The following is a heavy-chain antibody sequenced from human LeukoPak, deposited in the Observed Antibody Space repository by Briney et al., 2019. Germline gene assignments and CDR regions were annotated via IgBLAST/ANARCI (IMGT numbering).Heavy chain of an antibody. CDR2: ITSGSSSI. CDR3: ARDLDWGACYLDY. Sequence: GGSLRLSCVGSGFSFSSYTMDWVRQAPGKGLEWIAHITSGSSSIYYADSVKGRFIASRDNAKNSLYLQMNSLRAEDTAVYYCARDLDWGACYLDYWGQGTLVTVSS. V-gene: IGHV3-48*01. D-gene: IGHD7-27*01. CDR1: GFSFSSYT. J-gene: IGHJ4*02.